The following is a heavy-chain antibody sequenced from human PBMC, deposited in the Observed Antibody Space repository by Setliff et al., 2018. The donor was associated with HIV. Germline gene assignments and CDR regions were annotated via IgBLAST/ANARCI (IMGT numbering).Heavy chain of an antibody. CDR3: ARGGLYYDSSDKGDAFDI. CDR1: GFTFSDYD. CDR2: LGAAGDT. V-gene: IGHV3-13*01. Sequence: GGSLRLSCAASGFTFSDYDMHWVRQATGKGLEWVSTLGAAGDTYYPGSVKGRFTISREKAKNSLYLQMNSLRAGDTAVYYCARGGLYYDSSDKGDAFDIWGQGTMVTVSS. D-gene: IGHD3-22*01. J-gene: IGHJ3*02.